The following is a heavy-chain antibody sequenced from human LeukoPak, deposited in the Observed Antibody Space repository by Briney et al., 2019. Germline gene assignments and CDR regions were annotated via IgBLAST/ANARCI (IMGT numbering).Heavy chain of an antibody. CDR1: GGTFGSYA. Sequence: GASVKVSCKASGGTFGSYAITWVRQAPGQGLEWMGGIIPMFGTTNYAQRFQGRVTITADKSTSTAYMELSSLRSEDTAVYYCARSIVVVSLDAFDIWGQGTMVTVSS. CDR2: IIPMFGTT. CDR3: ARSIVVVSLDAFDI. D-gene: IGHD3-22*01. V-gene: IGHV1-69*06. J-gene: IGHJ3*02.